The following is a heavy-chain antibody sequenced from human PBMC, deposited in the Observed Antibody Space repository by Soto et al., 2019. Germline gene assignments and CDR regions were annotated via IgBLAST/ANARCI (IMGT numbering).Heavy chain of an antibody. CDR3: ARAFGYSSGYGIDY. D-gene: IGHD5-18*01. Sequence: EVQLVESGGGLVQPGGSLRLSCAASGFTFSSHWMYWVRQAPGKGLVWVSRINRDGSSTSYADSVKGRFTISRDNAKNTQYLQMKSLRAEDTVVYYCARAFGYSSGYGIDYWGQGTLVTVSS. J-gene: IGHJ4*02. V-gene: IGHV3-74*01. CDR1: GFTFSSHW. CDR2: INRDGSST.